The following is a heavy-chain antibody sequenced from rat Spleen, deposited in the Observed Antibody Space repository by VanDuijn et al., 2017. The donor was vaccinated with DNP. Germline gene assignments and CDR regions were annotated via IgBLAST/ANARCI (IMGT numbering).Heavy chain of an antibody. J-gene: IGHJ2*01. CDR1: GFTFSAYY. D-gene: IGHD4-3*01. Sequence: EVQLVESGGGLVQPGRSLKLSCAASGFTFSAYYMAWVRQAPATGLEWVAYIGSPAYAPSYADSVKGRFTISRDNAKSTLYLQMNSLRSEDMATYYCVRWNSGHFDYWGQGVMVTVSS. V-gene: IGHV5-22*01. CDR3: VRWNSGHFDY. CDR2: IGSPAYAP.